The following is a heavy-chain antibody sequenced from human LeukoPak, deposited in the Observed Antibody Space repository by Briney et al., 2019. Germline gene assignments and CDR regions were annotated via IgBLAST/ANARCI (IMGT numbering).Heavy chain of an antibody. CDR1: GFTFSNYA. V-gene: IGHV3-48*01. D-gene: IGHD6-13*01. Sequence: PGGSLRLSCAASGFTFSNYAMNWVRQAPGKGLEWVSYISTGSSTIYYADSVKGRFTISRDNAKNTLYLQMNSLRAEDTAVYYCAHSGFEYYFDYWGQGTLVTVSS. CDR3: AHSGFEYYFDY. CDR2: ISTGSSTI. J-gene: IGHJ4*02.